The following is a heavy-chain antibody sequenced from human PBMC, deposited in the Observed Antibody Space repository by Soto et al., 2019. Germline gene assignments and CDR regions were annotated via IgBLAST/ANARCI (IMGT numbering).Heavy chain of an antibody. Sequence: SETLSLTCAVSGGSISSSNWWSWVRQPPGKGLEWIGEIYHSGSTNYNPSLKSRVTISVDKSKNQFSLKLSSVTAADTAVYYCARTNPWHIVVVTACGAFDIWGQGTMVT. V-gene: IGHV4-4*02. CDR1: GGSISSSNW. J-gene: IGHJ3*02. D-gene: IGHD2-21*02. CDR3: ARTNPWHIVVVTACGAFDI. CDR2: IYHSGST.